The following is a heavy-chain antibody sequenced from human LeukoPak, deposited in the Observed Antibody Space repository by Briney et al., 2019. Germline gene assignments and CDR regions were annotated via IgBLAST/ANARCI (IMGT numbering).Heavy chain of an antibody. Sequence: PGGSLGLSCAASGFTFSTYGMDWVRQAPGKGLEWVSGIVGSGGTTYYADSVKGRFTISRDNSKNALYLQMNSLRAEDTAVYYCGRDLDWGAFDHWGQGTLVTVSS. CDR1: GFTFSTYG. J-gene: IGHJ4*02. CDR2: IVGSGGTT. CDR3: GRDLDWGAFDH. V-gene: IGHV3-23*01. D-gene: IGHD3-9*01.